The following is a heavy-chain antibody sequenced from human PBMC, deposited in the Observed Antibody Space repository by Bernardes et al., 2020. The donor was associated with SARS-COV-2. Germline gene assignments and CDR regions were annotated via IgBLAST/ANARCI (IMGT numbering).Heavy chain of an antibody. CDR3: ASDYVWGSYPYRDYYGMDV. V-gene: IGHV3-15*01. CDR2: IKSKTDDGTT. CDR1: GFSFSNSW. J-gene: IGHJ6*02. Sequence: GGSLRLSCAASGFSFSNSWMSWVRQAPGKGLEWVGLIKSKTDDGTTDYAAPVKGRFSISRDDSKNTLYLQMNSLKIEDTGVYYCASDYVWGSYPYRDYYGMDVWGQGTTVTVSS. D-gene: IGHD3-16*01.